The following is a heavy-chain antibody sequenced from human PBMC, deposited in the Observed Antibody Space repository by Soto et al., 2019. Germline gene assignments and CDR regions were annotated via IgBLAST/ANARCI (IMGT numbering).Heavy chain of an antibody. D-gene: IGHD3-22*01. V-gene: IGHV1-24*01. CDR3: AREGPYYYDSSGYYYSDAFDI. CDR2: FDPEDGET. CDR1: GYTLTELS. Sequence: ASVKVSCKVSGYTLTELSMHWVRQAPGKGLEWMGGFDPEDGETIYAQKFQGRVTMTEDTSTDTAYMELSSLRSEDTAVYYCAREGPYYYDSSGYYYSDAFDIWGQGTMVTVSS. J-gene: IGHJ3*02.